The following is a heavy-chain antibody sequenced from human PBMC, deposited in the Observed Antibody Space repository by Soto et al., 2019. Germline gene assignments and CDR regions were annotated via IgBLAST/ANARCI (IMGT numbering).Heavy chain of an antibody. CDR3: ARADRDYAYALNV. V-gene: IGHV3-53*01. D-gene: IGHD3-16*01. Sequence: EAQLVESEGGLIQPGGSLRLSCAASGFTVSDNYITWVRQAPGKGLEWVSLLYSGGRIYYAESVKGRFTISRDTSKTTLYLQMNSLRTEDTAVYYCARADRDYAYALNVWGQGTTVTVSS. J-gene: IGHJ6*02. CDR2: LYSGGRI. CDR1: GFTVSDNY.